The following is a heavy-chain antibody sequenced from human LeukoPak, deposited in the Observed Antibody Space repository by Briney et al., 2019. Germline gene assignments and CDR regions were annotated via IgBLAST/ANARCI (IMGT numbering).Heavy chain of an antibody. Sequence: ASVTVSCKASGYTFTGYYMHWVRQAPGQGLEWMGRINPNSGGTNYAQKFQGRVTMTRDTSISTAYMELSRLRSDDTAVYYCASARGYCSSTSCYVAVGSLDYWGQGTLVTVSS. CDR2: INPNSGGT. CDR3: ASARGYCSSTSCYVAVGSLDY. D-gene: IGHD2-2*01. V-gene: IGHV1-2*06. CDR1: GYTFTGYY. J-gene: IGHJ4*02.